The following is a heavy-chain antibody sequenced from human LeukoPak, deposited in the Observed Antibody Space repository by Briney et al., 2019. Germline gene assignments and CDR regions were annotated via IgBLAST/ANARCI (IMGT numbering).Heavy chain of an antibody. J-gene: IGHJ4*02. CDR2: INPSGGST. V-gene: IGHV1-46*01. Sequence: ASVKVSCKASGYTFTSYYMHWVRQAPGQGLEWMGIINPSGGSTSYAQKFQGRVTMTRDTSRSTVYMELSSLRSEAPAVYYCARVRTIFGVVRVHHYFDYWGQGTLVTVSS. CDR1: GYTFTSYY. CDR3: ARVRTIFGVVRVHHYFDY. D-gene: IGHD3-3*01.